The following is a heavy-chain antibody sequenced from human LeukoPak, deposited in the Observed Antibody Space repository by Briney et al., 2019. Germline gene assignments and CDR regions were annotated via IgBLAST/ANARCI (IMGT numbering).Heavy chain of an antibody. CDR3: ASPRSGYRYTFDY. CDR2: ISTSGST. Sequence: PSETLSLTCAVSAASISNYYWSWIRQAPGKGLEWIGYISTSGSTNYHPSLKSRVSISLDTSKNRFSLNLNFVTAADTAVYYCASPRSGYRYTFDYWGQGALVTVSS. CDR1: AASISNYY. D-gene: IGHD3-22*01. J-gene: IGHJ4*02. V-gene: IGHV4-4*09.